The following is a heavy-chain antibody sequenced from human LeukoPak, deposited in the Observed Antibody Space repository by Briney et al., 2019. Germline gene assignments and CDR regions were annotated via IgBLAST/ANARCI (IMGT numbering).Heavy chain of an antibody. J-gene: IGHJ5*02. Sequence: SETLSLTCTVSGGSISSYYWSWIRQPPGKGLEWIGYIYYSGSTNYNPSLKSRVTISVDTSKNQFSLKLSSVTAADTAVYYCARQYYWGYNWFDPWGQGTLATVSS. CDR2: IYYSGST. D-gene: IGHD3-10*01. CDR3: ARQYYWGYNWFDP. V-gene: IGHV4-59*01. CDR1: GGSISSYY.